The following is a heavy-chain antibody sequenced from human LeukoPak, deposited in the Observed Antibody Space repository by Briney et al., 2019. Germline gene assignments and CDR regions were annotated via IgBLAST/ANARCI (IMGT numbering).Heavy chain of an antibody. V-gene: IGHV3-48*03. CDR1: GFTFSSYE. Sequence: PGGSLRLSCAASGFTFSSYEMNWVRQAPGKGLEWVSYISSSGSTIYYADSVKGRFTISRDNAKNSLYLQMNSLRAEDTAVYYCARVYYDSSGYYSYYYYYYMDVWGKGTTVTISS. CDR2: ISSSGSTI. CDR3: ARVYYDSSGYYSYYYYYYMDV. D-gene: IGHD3-22*01. J-gene: IGHJ6*03.